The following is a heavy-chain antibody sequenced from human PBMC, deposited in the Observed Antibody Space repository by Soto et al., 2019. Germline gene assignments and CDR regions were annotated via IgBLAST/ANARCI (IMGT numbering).Heavy chain of an antibody. CDR3: ARDFCPVPTCYDL. J-gene: IGHJ4*02. CDR2: IDYNEINQ. CDR1: GFTFSNYG. V-gene: IGHV3-33*01. Sequence: GGSLRLSCVASGFTFSNYGMHWVRQAPGKGLEWVAGIDYNEINQYYIDSVKGRFTISRDQSKNTLYLQMNSLRAEDTAVYYCARDFCPVPTCYDLWGQGVLGTVSS. D-gene: IGHD2-2*01.